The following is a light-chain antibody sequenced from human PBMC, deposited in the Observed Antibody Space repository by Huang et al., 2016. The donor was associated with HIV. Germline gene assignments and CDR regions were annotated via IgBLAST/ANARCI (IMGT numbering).Light chain of an antibody. CDR1: QSLLHRDGKNF. V-gene: IGKV2D-29*01. J-gene: IGKJ2*01. CDR2: EVS. CDR3: MQCIQLPYT. Sequence: DIVMTKTPLSLSVTPGQPASISCKYSQSLLHRDGKNFLYWYRQKPGQPPQLRVYEVSNRVSGVPDRFSGSGSGTDFTLKISRVEAGDVGFYYCMQCIQLPYTFGQGTKLEIK.